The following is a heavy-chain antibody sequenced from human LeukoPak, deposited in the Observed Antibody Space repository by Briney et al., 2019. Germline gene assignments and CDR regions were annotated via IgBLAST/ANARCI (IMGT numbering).Heavy chain of an antibody. V-gene: IGHV4-30-4*08. J-gene: IGHJ5*02. CDR1: GGSFSGYY. CDR2: IYYSGST. CDR3: ARVESEIAPSHPYNWFDP. Sequence: SETLSLTCAVYGGSFSGYYWSWIRQPPGKGLEWIGYIYYSGSTYYNPSLKSRVTISVDTSKNQFSLKLSSVTAADTAVYYCARVESEIAPSHPYNWFDPWGQGTLVTVSS. D-gene: IGHD6-13*01.